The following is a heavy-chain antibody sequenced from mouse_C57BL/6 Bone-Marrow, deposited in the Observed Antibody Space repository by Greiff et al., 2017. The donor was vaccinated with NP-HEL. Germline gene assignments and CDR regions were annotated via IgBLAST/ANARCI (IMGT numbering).Heavy chain of an antibody. CDR1: GYTFTDYY. CDR2: INPNNGGT. V-gene: IGHV1-26*01. CDR3: ALICYAMDY. J-gene: IGHJ4*01. Sequence: VQLQQSGPELVKPGASVKISCKASGYTFTDYYMNWVKQSHGKSLEWIGDINPNNGGTSYNQKFKGKATLTVDKSSSTAYMELRSLTSEDSAVYYCALICYAMDYWGQGTSVTVSS.